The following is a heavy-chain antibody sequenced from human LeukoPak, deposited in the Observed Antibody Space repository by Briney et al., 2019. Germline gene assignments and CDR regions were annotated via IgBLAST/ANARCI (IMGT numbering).Heavy chain of an antibody. Sequence: GSLRLSCAASGFTFSSYAMSWVRQAPGKGLEWVSAISVSGNTYHADSVKGRFTISRDSSKNTLYLQMNRLRAEDAAVYYCAKAPVTTCSGAYCYPFDYWGQGTLVTVSS. CDR1: GFTFSSYA. CDR3: AKAPVTTCSGAYCYPFDY. CDR2: ISVSGNT. D-gene: IGHD2-21*01. J-gene: IGHJ4*02. V-gene: IGHV3-23*01.